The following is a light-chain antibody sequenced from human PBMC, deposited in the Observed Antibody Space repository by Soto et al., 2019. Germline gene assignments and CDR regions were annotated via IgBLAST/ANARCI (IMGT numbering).Light chain of an antibody. Sequence: DIQMTQSPSTLSASVGDRVTITCRASQSISSWLAWYQQKPGKAPKLLIYKASSLESGVPSRFSGIGSGTEFTLTITSLQPDDFATYYCQQYNSYWTFGQGTKVEIK. CDR1: QSISSW. CDR2: KAS. J-gene: IGKJ1*01. CDR3: QQYNSYWT. V-gene: IGKV1-5*03.